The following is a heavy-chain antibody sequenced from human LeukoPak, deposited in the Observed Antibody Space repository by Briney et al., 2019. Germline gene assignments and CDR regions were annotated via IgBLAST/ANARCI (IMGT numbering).Heavy chain of an antibody. CDR1: GFTFSSYA. D-gene: IGHD3-22*01. J-gene: IGHJ4*02. V-gene: IGHV3-23*01. CDR2: LSGRGGNR. Sequence: GGSLRLSCAASGFTFSSYAMSWVRQAPGKGLEWVSTLSGRGGNRYYADSVKGRVTISRDNSKNTLYLQMNSLRAEDTAVYHCAKGSYYYDSADYFDYWGQGTLVTVSS. CDR3: AKGSYYYDSADYFDY.